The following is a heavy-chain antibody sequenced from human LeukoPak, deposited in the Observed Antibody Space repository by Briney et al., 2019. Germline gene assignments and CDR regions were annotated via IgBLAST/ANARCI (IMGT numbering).Heavy chain of an antibody. CDR3: AHGCTGGPLPYFDY. J-gene: IGHJ4*02. CDR2: IYWDDDK. D-gene: IGHD2-8*02. CDR1: GFSLSTSGVG. V-gene: IGHV2-5*02. Sequence: SGPTLVNPTQTLTLTCTFSGFSLSTSGVGVGWIRRPPGKALEWLALIYWDDDKRYSPSLKSRLTITKDTSKNQVVLTMTNMDPVDTATYYCAHGCTGGPLPYFDYWGQGTLVTVSS.